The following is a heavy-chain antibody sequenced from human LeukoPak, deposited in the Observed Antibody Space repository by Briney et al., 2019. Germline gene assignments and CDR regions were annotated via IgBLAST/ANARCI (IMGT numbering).Heavy chain of an antibody. D-gene: IGHD3-10*01. V-gene: IGHV4-39*01. J-gene: IGHJ3*02. CDR3: ARRVLLPNAFDI. Sequence: PSETLSLTCTVSDGSISSSSYYWGWIRQPPGKGLEWIGSTYYSGSTYSNPSFKSRVTISVDTSKNQFSLKLSSVTAADTAVYYCARRVLLPNAFDIWGQGTMVTVS. CDR2: TYYSGST. CDR1: DGSISSSSYY.